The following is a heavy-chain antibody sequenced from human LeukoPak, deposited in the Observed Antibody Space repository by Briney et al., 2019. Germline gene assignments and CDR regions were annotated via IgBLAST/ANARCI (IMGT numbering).Heavy chain of an antibody. D-gene: IGHD6-19*01. Sequence: GGSLRLSCAASGFTLSDYYMSWIRQAPGKGLEWVSAISGSGGSTYYADSVKGRFTISRDNSKNTLYLQMNSLRAEDTAVYYCAKETNQWLVEIGKDYWGQGTLVTVSS. V-gene: IGHV3-23*01. J-gene: IGHJ4*02. CDR2: ISGSGGST. CDR1: GFTLSDYY. CDR3: AKETNQWLVEIGKDY.